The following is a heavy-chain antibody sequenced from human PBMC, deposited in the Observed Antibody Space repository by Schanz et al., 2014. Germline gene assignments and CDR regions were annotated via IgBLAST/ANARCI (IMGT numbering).Heavy chain of an antibody. Sequence: QVQLQESGPGLVKPSQTLSLTCGVSGGSISSGGYSWTWIRQHPGKGLEWIGYIYYSGSTYYNPSLKTRATISLDASKTQFSLKLGSVTAADTAVYYCARDTTWRLDLWGRGTLVTVSS. CDR3: ARDTTWRLDL. V-gene: IGHV4-31*11. CDR1: GGSISSGGYS. CDR2: IYYSGST. J-gene: IGHJ2*01. D-gene: IGHD1-1*01.